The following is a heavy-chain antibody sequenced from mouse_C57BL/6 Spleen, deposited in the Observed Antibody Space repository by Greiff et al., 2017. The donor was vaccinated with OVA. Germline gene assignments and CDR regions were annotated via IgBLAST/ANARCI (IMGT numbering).Heavy chain of an antibody. CDR1: GYSFTGYY. J-gene: IGHJ2*01. CDR3: ATSPSNWHFDY. V-gene: IGHV1-42*01. D-gene: IGHD4-1*01. CDR2: INPSTGGT. Sequence: EVKLMESGPELVKPGASVKISCKASGYSFTGYYMNWVKQSPEKSLEWIGEINPSTGGTTYNQKFKAKATLTVDKSSSTAYMQLKSLTSEDSAVYYCATSPSNWHFDYWGQGTTLTVSS.